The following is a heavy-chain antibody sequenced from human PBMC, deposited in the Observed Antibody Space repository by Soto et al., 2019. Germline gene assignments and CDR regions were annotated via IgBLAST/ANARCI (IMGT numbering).Heavy chain of an antibody. V-gene: IGHV3-9*01. D-gene: IGHD5-12*01. J-gene: IGHJ4*02. CDR3: AKVMNGYVFDF. CDR2: ISWNSGSL. CDR1: GFTFDDYA. Sequence: EVQLVESGGGLVQPGRSLRLSCAASGFTFDDYAMHWVRQAPGKGLEWVSGISWNSGSLDYADSVKGRFTVSRDNAKDSRYLQMNSLRAEDTALYYCAKVMNGYVFDFWGQGALVSVSS.